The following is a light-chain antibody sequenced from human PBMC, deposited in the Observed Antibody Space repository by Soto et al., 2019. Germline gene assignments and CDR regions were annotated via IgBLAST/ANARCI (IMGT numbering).Light chain of an antibody. Sequence: EVVLTQSPGTLSLSPGERVTLSCRASQSGSRSSLGWYQQKPGQAPRLLIYGASSRATGIPDRFSGSGSGTDFTLTISRLEPEDFAVYYCQQYDGSLVAFGQGTKLEIK. CDR3: QQYDGSLVA. J-gene: IGKJ2*01. CDR1: QSGSRSS. CDR2: GAS. V-gene: IGKV3-20*01.